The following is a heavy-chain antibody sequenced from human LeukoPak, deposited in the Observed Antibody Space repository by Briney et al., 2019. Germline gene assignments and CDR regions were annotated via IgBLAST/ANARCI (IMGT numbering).Heavy chain of an antibody. D-gene: IGHD1-1*01. CDR2: ISAYNGNT. J-gene: IGHJ4*02. Sequence: ASVKVSCKASGYTFTSYGISWVRQAPGQGLEWMGWISAYNGNTNYAQKLQGRVTMTTDTSTSTAYVELRSLRSDDTAVYYCARVYWNDVGWYCDYWGQGTLVTVSS. V-gene: IGHV1-18*01. CDR1: GYTFTSYG. CDR3: ARVYWNDVGWYCDY.